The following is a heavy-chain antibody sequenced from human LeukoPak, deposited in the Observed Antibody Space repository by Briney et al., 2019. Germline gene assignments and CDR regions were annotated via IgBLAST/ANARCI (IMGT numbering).Heavy chain of an antibody. CDR3: AGQGSGWDSISF. J-gene: IGHJ4*02. D-gene: IGHD6-19*01. Sequence: GGSLRLSCAASAFTFRTYGMSWVRQAPGKGLEWVSAISGSGVSTYYADSVKGRFTISRDNSRNTLFLQMNSLRAEPTAVSYCAGQGSGWDSISFWGQGTLVTVSS. CDR1: AFTFRTYG. V-gene: IGHV3-23*01. CDR2: ISGSGVST.